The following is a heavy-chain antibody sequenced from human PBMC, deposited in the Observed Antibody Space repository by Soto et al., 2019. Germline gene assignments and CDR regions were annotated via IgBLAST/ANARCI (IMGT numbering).Heavy chain of an antibody. CDR1: GFTFSSYA. D-gene: IGHD6-13*01. Sequence: EVQLLESGGGLVQPGGSLRLSCAASGFTFSSYAMSWVRQAPGKGLEWVSAISGSGGSTYYADSVKGRFTISRDNSKNTLYVQMDSLRAEDTAVYYCAKGIASKTRPLGKCFDLWGRGTLVTVSS. V-gene: IGHV3-23*01. CDR2: ISGSGGST. CDR3: AKGIASKTRPLGKCFDL. J-gene: IGHJ2*01.